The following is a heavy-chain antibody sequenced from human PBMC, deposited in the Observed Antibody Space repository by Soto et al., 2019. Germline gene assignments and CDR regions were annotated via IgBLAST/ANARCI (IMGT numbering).Heavy chain of an antibody. CDR2: IYYSGST. D-gene: IGHD6-13*01. V-gene: IGHV4-31*03. CDR3: ARDGAGSSWYQGYYYYYGMDV. Sequence: SETLSLTCTFSGCSISSGGYYWSWIRQHPGKGLEWIGYIYYSGSTYYNPSLKSRVTISVDTSKNQFSLKLSSVTAADTAVYYCARDGAGSSWYQGYYYYYGMDVWGQGTTVTVSS. J-gene: IGHJ6*02. CDR1: GCSISSGGYY.